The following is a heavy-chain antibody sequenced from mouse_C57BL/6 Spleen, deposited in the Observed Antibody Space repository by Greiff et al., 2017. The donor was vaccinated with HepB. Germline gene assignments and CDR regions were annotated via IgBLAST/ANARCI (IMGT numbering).Heavy chain of an antibody. CDR1: GYTFTDYY. J-gene: IGHJ3*01. D-gene: IGHD1-1*01. Sequence: QVQLQQSGAELVRPGASVKLSCKASGYTFTDYYINWVKQRPGQGLEWIARIYPGSGNTYYNEKFKGKATLTAEKSSSTAYMQLSSLTSEDSAVYFCARGDSITTVVAKGFAYWGQGTLVTVSA. V-gene: IGHV1-76*01. CDR3: ARGDSITTVVAKGFAY. CDR2: IYPGSGNT.